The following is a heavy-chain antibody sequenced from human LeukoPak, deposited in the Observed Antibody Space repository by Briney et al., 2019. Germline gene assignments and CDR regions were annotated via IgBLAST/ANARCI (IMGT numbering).Heavy chain of an antibody. CDR1: GFTFSSYW. CDR3: ASGGDIAAAGTYYYYMDV. J-gene: IGHJ6*03. Sequence: PGGSLRLSCAASGFTFSSYWMSWVRQAPGKGLEWVANIKQEGSEKYYVDSVKGRFTISRDNAKNSLYLQMKSPRAEDTAVYYCASGGDIAAAGTYYYYMDVWGKGTTVTISS. V-gene: IGHV3-7*01. D-gene: IGHD6-13*01. CDR2: IKQEGSEK.